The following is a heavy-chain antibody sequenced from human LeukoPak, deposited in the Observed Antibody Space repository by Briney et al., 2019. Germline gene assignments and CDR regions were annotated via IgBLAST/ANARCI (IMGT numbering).Heavy chain of an antibody. D-gene: IGHD6-13*01. V-gene: IGHV3-30*18. J-gene: IGHJ4*02. Sequence: GGSLRLSCAASGFIFSNSAMHWVRQAPGKGLEWVAVISYDGSNKYYADSVKGRFTISRDNSKNSLYLQMSSLRIEDTALYYCAKDRGDFSGWFFWGQGTLVTVSS. CDR3: AKDRGDFSGWFF. CDR1: GFIFSNSA. CDR2: ISYDGSNK.